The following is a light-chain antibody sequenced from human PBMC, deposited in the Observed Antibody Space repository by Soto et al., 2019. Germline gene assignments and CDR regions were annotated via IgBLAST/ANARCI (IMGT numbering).Light chain of an antibody. J-gene: IGKJ1*01. CDR1: QGISNY. CDR2: AAS. Sequence: DIQMTQSPSAISASVVDRVTITCRASQGISNYLAWFQQKPGKVPKRLIYAASNLQSGVPPRFSGSGSGTDFTLAISSLQPEDSATYYCLQDINYPWTFGQGPRWIS. V-gene: IGKV1-17*03. CDR3: LQDINYPWT.